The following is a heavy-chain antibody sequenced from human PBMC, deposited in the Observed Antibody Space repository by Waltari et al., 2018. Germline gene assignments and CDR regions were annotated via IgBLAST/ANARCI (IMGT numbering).Heavy chain of an antibody. CDR1: GYTLTSYG. J-gene: IGHJ4*02. CDR2: ISAYNGNP. CDR3: ARDRDSFKVVPAAIDGY. V-gene: IGHV1-18*01. D-gene: IGHD2-2*01. Sequence: QVQLVQSGAEVKKPGASVKVSCKASGYTLTSYGISWVRQAPGQGLEWMGWISAYNGNPNYAQKLQGRVTMTTDTSTSTAYMELRSLRSDDTAVYYCARDRDSFKVVPAAIDGYWGQGTLVTVSS.